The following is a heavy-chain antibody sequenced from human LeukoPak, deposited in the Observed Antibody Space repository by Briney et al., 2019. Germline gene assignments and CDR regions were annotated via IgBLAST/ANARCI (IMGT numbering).Heavy chain of an antibody. CDR1: GFTFSNYA. D-gene: IGHD1-26*01. CDR2: ISGGGGIT. V-gene: IGHV3-23*01. J-gene: IGHJ4*02. CDR3: ARRRGNYYIDY. Sequence: PGGSLRLSCIASGFTFSNYAMSWVRQAPGKGLEWVSTISGGGGITYYADSVRGRFTISRDNSKNTLYQQVNSLRAEDTALYFCARRRGNYYIDYWGQGTLVTVSS.